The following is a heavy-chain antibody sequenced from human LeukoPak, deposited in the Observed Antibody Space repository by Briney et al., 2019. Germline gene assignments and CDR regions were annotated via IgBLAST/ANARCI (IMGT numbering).Heavy chain of an antibody. J-gene: IGHJ4*02. Sequence: GGSLRLSCATSGFTFSSHWMNWVRQAPGKGLEWVANIKQDGVDKYYVDSVKGRFTISRDNAKRSLYLQMNSLRAEDTAVYYCARDLYSYGANQDDYWGQGTLVTVSS. V-gene: IGHV3-7*01. CDR3: ARDLYSYGANQDDY. D-gene: IGHD5-18*01. CDR1: GFTFSSHW. CDR2: IKQDGVDK.